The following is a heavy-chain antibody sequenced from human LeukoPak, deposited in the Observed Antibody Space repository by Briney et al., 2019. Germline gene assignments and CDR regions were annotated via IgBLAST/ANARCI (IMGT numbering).Heavy chain of an antibody. V-gene: IGHV1-2*02. CDR2: INPNSGGT. CDR1: GYTFTGYY. J-gene: IGHJ4*02. D-gene: IGHD2-8*02. CDR3: ARGTGAHGYFDY. Sequence: ASVKVSCKASGYTFTGYYMHWVRQAPGQGLEWMGWINPNSGGTNYAQKFQGRVTMTRDTSITTAYMELSRLRSDDTAVYHCARGTGAHGYFDYWGQGTLVTVSS.